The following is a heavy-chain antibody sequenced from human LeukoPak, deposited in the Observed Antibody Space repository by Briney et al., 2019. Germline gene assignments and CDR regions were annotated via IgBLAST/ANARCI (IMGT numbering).Heavy chain of an antibody. J-gene: IGHJ4*02. V-gene: IGHV1-8*01. CDR3: LRPCWPRGLFGYYFES. Sequence: ASVTVSCKASGYRFSSHDINWVRQATGQGLECMGWMNPKSGNTDHAQKFQGRVTMSRNTSISVAYLELSRLRSEDTDVYFCLRPCWPRGLFGYYFESGGLRTLVTVFS. CDR1: GYRFSSHD. D-gene: IGHD3-10*01. CDR2: MNPKSGNT.